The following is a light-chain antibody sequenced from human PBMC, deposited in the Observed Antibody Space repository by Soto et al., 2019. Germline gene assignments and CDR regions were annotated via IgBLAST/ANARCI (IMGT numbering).Light chain of an antibody. J-gene: IGKJ1*01. Sequence: DIQMTQSPSSLSASVGDGVPITCRTSQTVSKHLNWYHQKPGKAPKPLIYDASNLHSGVPSRFSGSGSVTGFTLTISSMQPEEFATYLCQQTYSTPQTFGQGTKGEIK. CDR1: QTVSKH. V-gene: IGKV1-39*01. CDR2: DAS. CDR3: QQTYSTPQT.